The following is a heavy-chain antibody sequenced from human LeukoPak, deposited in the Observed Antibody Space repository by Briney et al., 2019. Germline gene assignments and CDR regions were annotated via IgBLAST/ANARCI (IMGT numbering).Heavy chain of an antibody. V-gene: IGHV4-39*01. Sequence: SETLSLTCTVSGDSISSSSYFWGWIRQPPGKGLEWIGNVYYSGTTSYNPSLKSRVTISVDTSKNQFSLRLNSVTAADPAVYYCASVDTATLHFNFWGQGTLVTVSS. CDR1: GDSISSSSYF. D-gene: IGHD5-18*01. CDR3: ASVDTATLHFNF. J-gene: IGHJ4*02. CDR2: VYYSGTT.